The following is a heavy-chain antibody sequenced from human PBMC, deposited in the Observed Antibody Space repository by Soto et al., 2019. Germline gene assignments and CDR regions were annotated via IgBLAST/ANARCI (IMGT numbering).Heavy chain of an antibody. J-gene: IGHJ6*02. D-gene: IGHD6-6*01. CDR1: GFTFSSYG. V-gene: IGHV3-33*01. Sequence: PGGSLRLSCAASGFTFSSYGMHWVRQAPGKGLEWVAVIWYDGSNKYYADSVKGRFTISRDNSKNTLYLQMNSLRAEDTAVYYCAREGGIAPYSSSSPLGAYYYYYGMDVWGQGTTVTVSS. CDR3: AREGGIAPYSSSSPLGAYYYYYGMDV. CDR2: IWYDGSNK.